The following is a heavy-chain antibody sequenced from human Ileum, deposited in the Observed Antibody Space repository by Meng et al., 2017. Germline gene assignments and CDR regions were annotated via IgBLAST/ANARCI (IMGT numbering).Heavy chain of an antibody. CDR3: ARQPTGYPNWFDP. J-gene: IGHJ5*02. Sequence: QLPGPESGPGLVKPSVTLYLTCIVSGVLISSTTTVYSWGWIRQPPGKGLEWIGSIYSTGTTYYNPSLENRVTISRDTSKNQFSLKLTSVTAADTAVYYCARQPTGYPNWFDPWGQGTLVTVSS. CDR2: IYSTGTT. D-gene: IGHD3-9*01. CDR1: GVLISSTTTVYS. V-gene: IGHV4-39*07.